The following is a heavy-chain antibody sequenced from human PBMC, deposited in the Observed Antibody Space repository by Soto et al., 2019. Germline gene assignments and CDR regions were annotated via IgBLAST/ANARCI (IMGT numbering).Heavy chain of an antibody. D-gene: IGHD3-16*01. CDR2: VIPVFGTA. V-gene: IGHV1-69*12. Sequence: QVQLVQSGAEVKKPGSAVKVSCKASGGTLRSYAISCVLQAPGQGLEWMGGVIPVFGTANYAQKFQGRVTITAVESTSSAYIELSSRSSEDTAVYYCARVGFGDYWGQGTLVAVSS. CDR1: GGTLRSYA. J-gene: IGHJ4*02. CDR3: ARVGFGDY.